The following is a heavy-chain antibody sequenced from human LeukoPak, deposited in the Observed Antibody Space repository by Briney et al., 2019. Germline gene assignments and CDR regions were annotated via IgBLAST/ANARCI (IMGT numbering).Heavy chain of an antibody. J-gene: IGHJ5*02. CDR2: INHSGST. CDR1: GGSFSGYY. CDR3: ARGDRFRPRWFDP. V-gene: IGHV4-34*01. D-gene: IGHD6-6*01. Sequence: PSETLSLTCAVYGGSFSGYYWSWIRQPPGKGLEWIGEINHSGSTNYNPSLKSRVTISVDTSKNQFSLKLSSVTAADTAVYYCARGDRFRPRWFDPWGQGTLVTVSS.